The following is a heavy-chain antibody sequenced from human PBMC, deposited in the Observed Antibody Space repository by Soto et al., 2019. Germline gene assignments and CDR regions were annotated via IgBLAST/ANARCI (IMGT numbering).Heavy chain of an antibody. CDR2: LYNHGKT. Sequence: EVQLVDSGGGLTQPGGSRGLSGVVSAFIFSSIPMIWVRQAQGKGLEGVSILYNHGKTNYVDSVKGRFTITRDNSKNTVYLQMNSLRVEDTAVYYCARLTEAERHWGQGALVTVSS. J-gene: IGHJ4*02. D-gene: IGHD1-1*01. V-gene: IGHV3-53*01. CDR3: ARLTEAERH. CDR1: AFIFSSIP.